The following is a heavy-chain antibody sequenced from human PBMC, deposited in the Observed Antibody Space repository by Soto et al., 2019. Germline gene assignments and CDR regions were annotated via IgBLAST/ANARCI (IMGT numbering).Heavy chain of an antibody. CDR2: ISAYNGDT. CDR1: GYIFTTYG. V-gene: IGHV1-18*01. Sequence: QVQLVQSGTEVKKPGASVKVSCKASGYIFTTYGISWVRQAPGQGLEWMGWISAYNGDTNYAQKFRGRVTMTTDTPTSTAHMELRSLRSDDTAVYYCARDRSGWVFEDWGQGALVTVSS. J-gene: IGHJ1*01. CDR3: ARDRSGWVFED. D-gene: IGHD6-19*01.